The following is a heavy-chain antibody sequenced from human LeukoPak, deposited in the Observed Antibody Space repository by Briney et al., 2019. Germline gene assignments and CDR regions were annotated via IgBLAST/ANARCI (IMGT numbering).Heavy chain of an antibody. V-gene: IGHV4-39*07. J-gene: IGHJ4*02. CDR3: AGHAPRGPSGELSYYFDY. CDR1: GGSISSSIYY. CDR2: INHSGST. Sequence: SETLSLTCTVSGGSISSSIYYWGWIRQPPGKGLEWIGEINHSGSTNYNPSLKSRVTISVDTSKNQFSLKLSSVTAADTAVYYCAGHAPRGPSGELSYYFDYWGQGTLVTVSS. D-gene: IGHD3-10*01.